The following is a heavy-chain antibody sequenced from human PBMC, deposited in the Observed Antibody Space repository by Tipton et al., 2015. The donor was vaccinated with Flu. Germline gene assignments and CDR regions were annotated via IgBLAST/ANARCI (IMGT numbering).Heavy chain of an antibody. V-gene: IGHV4-61*02. CDR2: IYTIGST. J-gene: IGHJ6*02. CDR1: SGSISSDTYY. D-gene: IGHD3-16*01. CDR3: ARDGFGYDGMDV. Sequence: LRLSCTVSSGSISSDTYYWTWIRQPAGKGLEWIGRIYTIGSTDYNPSLKSLVTISVDTSKNQFSLKLSSLTAADTAMYYCARDGFGYDGMDVWGQGTTVTVSS.